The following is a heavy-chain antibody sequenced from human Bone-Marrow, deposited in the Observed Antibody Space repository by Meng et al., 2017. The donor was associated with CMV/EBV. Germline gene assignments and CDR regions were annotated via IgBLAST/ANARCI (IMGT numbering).Heavy chain of an antibody. CDR3: ATGVADFEY. J-gene: IGHJ4*02. Sequence: QVHRLQAGAEVKKPGASGKAPCKASGYTFTSYDINSVRQAAGQGLEWMGWMNPNSGNTDYAQKFQGRVTMTRNISKSTAYMDLSSLRSEDTAVYYCATGVADFEYWGQGTLVTVSS. CDR2: MNPNSGNT. V-gene: IGHV1-8*01. D-gene: IGHD6-19*01. CDR1: GYTFTSYD.